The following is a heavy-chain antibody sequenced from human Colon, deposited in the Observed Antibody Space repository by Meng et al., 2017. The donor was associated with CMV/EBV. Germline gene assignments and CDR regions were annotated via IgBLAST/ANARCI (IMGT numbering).Heavy chain of an antibody. Sequence: GGSLRLSCAAPGFTFNTYAMHWVRQAPGKGLEWVAVISDDGNNKYYVDSVKGRFRFTISRDNSKNTMFLQMNSLRVEDTAVYYCARDVSGGYTLGNWGQGTLVTVSS. J-gene: IGHJ4*02. CDR2: ISDDGNNK. CDR1: GFTFNTYA. D-gene: IGHD5-12*01. V-gene: IGHV3-30-3*01. CDR3: ARDVSGGYTLGN.